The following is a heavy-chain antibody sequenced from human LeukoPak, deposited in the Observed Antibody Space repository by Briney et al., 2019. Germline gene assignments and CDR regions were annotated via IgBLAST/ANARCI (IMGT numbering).Heavy chain of an antibody. J-gene: IGHJ4*02. Sequence: GGSLRLSRAASGFTFSSHAMSWVRQAPGKGLEWVSAISGSGGSTYHADSVKGRFTISRDNSKNTLYLQMNSLRAGDTAVYYCAKAGRYWDFDYWGQGTLVTVSS. D-gene: IGHD1-26*01. CDR3: AKAGRYWDFDY. V-gene: IGHV3-23*01. CDR2: ISGSGGST. CDR1: GFTFSSHA.